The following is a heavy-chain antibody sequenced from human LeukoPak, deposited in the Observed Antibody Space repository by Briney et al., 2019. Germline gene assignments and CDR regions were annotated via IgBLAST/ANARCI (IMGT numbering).Heavy chain of an antibody. CDR3: ARLSYYYYYYGMDV. CDR1: GGSISSYY. V-gene: IGHV4-59*01. CDR2: IYYSGST. Sequence: SETLSLTCTVSGGSISSYYWSWIRQPPGKGLEWIGYIYYSGSTNYNPSLKSRVTISVDTSKNQFSLKLSSVTAADTAVYYCARLSYYYYYYGMDVWGQGTTVTVSS. D-gene: IGHD3-16*02. J-gene: IGHJ6*02.